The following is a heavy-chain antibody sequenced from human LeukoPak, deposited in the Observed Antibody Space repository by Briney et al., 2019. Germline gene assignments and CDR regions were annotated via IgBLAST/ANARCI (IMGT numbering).Heavy chain of an antibody. CDR1: GFTFSSYG. D-gene: IGHD5-24*01. V-gene: IGHV3-30*19. Sequence: GRSLRLSCAASGFTFSSYGMHWVRQAPGKGLEWVAVISNDRIFGNFKYFADSVKGRFTISRDNSNNTLHLQMNSLRAEDTALYYCAREDNPLWFDHWGQGTLVIVSS. CDR2: ISNDRIFGNFK. CDR3: AREDNPLWFDH. J-gene: IGHJ5*02.